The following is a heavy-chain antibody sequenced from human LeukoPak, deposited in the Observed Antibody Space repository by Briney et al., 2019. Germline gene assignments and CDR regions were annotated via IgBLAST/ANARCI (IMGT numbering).Heavy chain of an antibody. J-gene: IGHJ6*02. CDR1: GFTFSSYA. D-gene: IGHD3-10*01. CDR3: ARVSYGSGSYYYYGMDV. CDR2: IIPIFGTA. V-gene: IGHV1-69*01. Sequence: GGSLRLSCAASGFTFSSYAISWVRQAPGQGLEWMGGIIPIFGTANYAQKFQGRVTITADESTSTAYMELSSLGSEDTAVYYCARVSYGSGSYYYYGMDVWGQGTTVTVSS.